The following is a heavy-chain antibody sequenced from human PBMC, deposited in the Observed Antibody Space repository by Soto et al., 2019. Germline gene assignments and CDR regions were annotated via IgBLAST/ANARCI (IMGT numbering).Heavy chain of an antibody. V-gene: IGHV5-51*01. CDR1: GYSFTNYC. D-gene: IGHD6-13*01. CDR3: ARHNRYSSTWFEGWFDP. CDR2: IHPGDSDT. J-gene: IGHJ5*02. Sequence: GESLKISCQGSGYSFTNYCVGWVRQIPGRGLEWMGIIHPGDSDTRYSPFFQGQVTISADKSISTAYLQWSSLKASDTAMYYCARHNRYSSTWFEGWFDPWGQGTLVTASS.